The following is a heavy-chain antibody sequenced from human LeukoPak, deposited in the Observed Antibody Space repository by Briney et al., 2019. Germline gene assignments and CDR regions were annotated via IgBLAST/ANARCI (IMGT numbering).Heavy chain of an antibody. CDR3: ARGPGIAVAGVFDY. CDR1: GYTFTSYG. J-gene: IGHJ4*02. CDR2: LSGYTGHT. Sequence: ASVKVSCKASGYTFTSYGINWVRQAPRQGLEWLGWLSGYTGHTNYVQKIQGRVTMTTDTSTNTAYMELRSLRSDDTAVYYCARGPGIAVAGVFDYWGQGSLVTVSS. D-gene: IGHD6-19*01. V-gene: IGHV1-18*04.